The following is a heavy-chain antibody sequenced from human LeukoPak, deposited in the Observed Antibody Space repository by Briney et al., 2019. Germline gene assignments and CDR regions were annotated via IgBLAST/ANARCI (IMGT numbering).Heavy chain of an antibody. V-gene: IGHV3-30*18. CDR3: AKGVVRFLEWLPEYYFDY. J-gene: IGHJ4*02. D-gene: IGHD3-3*01. Sequence: PGRSLRLSCAASGFTFSSYGMHWVRQAPGKGLEWVAVISYDGSNKYYADSVKGRFTISRDNSKNTLYLQMNSLRAEDTAVYYCAKGVVRFLEWLPEYYFDYWGQGTLVTVSS. CDR1: GFTFSSYG. CDR2: ISYDGSNK.